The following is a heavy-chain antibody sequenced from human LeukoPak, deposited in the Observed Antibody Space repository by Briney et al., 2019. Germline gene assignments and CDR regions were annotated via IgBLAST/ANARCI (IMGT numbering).Heavy chain of an antibody. CDR1: GGSISSGSYY. D-gene: IGHD3-3*01. J-gene: IGHJ4*02. Sequence: SETLSLTCTVSGGSISSGSYYWSWIRQPAGKGLEWIGRIYTSGSTNYNPSLKSLVTISVDTSKNQFSLKLSSVTAADTAVYYCARGGPFWSGPPAGYWGQGTLVTVSS. CDR2: IYTSGST. CDR3: ARGGPFWSGPPAGY. V-gene: IGHV4-61*02.